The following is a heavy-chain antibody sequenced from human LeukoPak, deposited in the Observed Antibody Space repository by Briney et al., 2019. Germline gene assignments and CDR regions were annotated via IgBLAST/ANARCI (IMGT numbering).Heavy chain of an antibody. Sequence: PGGSLRLSCAASGFTFSSYSMNWVRQAPGKGLEWVSAISGSGGSTYYADSVKGRFTISRDNSKNTLYPQMNSLRAEDTAVYYCAKDLRGIAVAGTLIDYWGQGTLVTVSS. V-gene: IGHV3-23*01. CDR2: ISGSGGST. CDR3: AKDLRGIAVAGTLIDY. D-gene: IGHD6-19*01. J-gene: IGHJ4*02. CDR1: GFTFSSYS.